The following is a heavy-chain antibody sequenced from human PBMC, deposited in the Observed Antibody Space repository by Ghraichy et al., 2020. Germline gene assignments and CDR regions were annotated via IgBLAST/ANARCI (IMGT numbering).Heavy chain of an antibody. J-gene: IGHJ2*01. CDR3: ARDHRTYYYDSSGYYQGWYFDL. CDR2: ISSSSSYI. CDR1: GFTFSSYS. Sequence: GGSLRLSCAASGFTFSSYSMNWVRQAPGKGLEWVSSISSSSSYIYYADSVKGRFTISRDNAKNSLYLQMNSLRAEDTAVYYCARDHRTYYYDSSGYYQGWYFDLWGRGTLVTVSS. D-gene: IGHD3-22*01. V-gene: IGHV3-21*01.